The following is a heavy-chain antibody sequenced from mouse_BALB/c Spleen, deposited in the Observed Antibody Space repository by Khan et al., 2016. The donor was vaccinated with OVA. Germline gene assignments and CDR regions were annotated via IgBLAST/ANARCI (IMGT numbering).Heavy chain of an antibody. CDR1: GFTFSSYT. CDR3: TRDCNCAHWYFDV. Sequence: EVQLVESGGGLVKPGGSLKLSCAASGFTFSSYTMSWVRQTPEKRLEWVATISSGSTYTYYPDSVKGRFTISRDNSKNTLYLQMSSLKSEDTALYYCTRDCNCAHWYFDVWGAGTTVTVSS. CDR2: ISSGSTYT. V-gene: IGHV5-6-4*01. D-gene: IGHD2-1*01. J-gene: IGHJ1*01.